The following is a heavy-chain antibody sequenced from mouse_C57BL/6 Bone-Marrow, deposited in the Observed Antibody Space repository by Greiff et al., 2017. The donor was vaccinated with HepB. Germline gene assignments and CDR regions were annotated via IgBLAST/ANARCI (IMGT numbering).Heavy chain of an antibody. Sequence: QVQLKQPGAELVMPGASVKLSCKASGYTFTSYWMHWVKQRPGQGLEWIGEIDPSDSYTNYNQKFKGKSTLTVDKSSSTAYMQLSSLTSEDSAVYYCASRGGYDYDGRRYAMDYWGQGTSVTVSS. CDR2: IDPSDSYT. V-gene: IGHV1-69*01. CDR3: ASRGGYDYDGRRYAMDY. CDR1: GYTFTSYW. J-gene: IGHJ4*01. D-gene: IGHD2-4*01.